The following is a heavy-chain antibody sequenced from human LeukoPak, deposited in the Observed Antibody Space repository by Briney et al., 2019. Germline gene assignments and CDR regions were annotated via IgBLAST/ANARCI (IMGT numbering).Heavy chain of an antibody. CDR2: ISYDGSNK. D-gene: IGHD6-13*01. J-gene: IGHJ4*02. V-gene: IGHV3-30*04. CDR1: GFTFSSYA. Sequence: GGSLRLSCAASGFTFSSYAMHWVRQAPGKGLEWVAVISYDGSNKYYADSVKGRFTISRDNSKNTLYLQMNSLRAEDTAVYYCAREAEDGIAAAGIAFDYWGQGTLVTVSS. CDR3: AREAEDGIAAAGIAFDY.